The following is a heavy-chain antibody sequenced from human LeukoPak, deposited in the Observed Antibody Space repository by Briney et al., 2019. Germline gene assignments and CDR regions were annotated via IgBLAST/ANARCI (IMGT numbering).Heavy chain of an antibody. J-gene: IGHJ5*02. CDR2: ISNDGGGT. V-gene: IGHV3-23*01. Sequence: PGGSLRLSCAASGFIFNNYGLIWVRQAPGKGLEWVSAISNDGGGTQYADFVEGRFTISRDNSKNTLFLQMSSLRAEGTALYYCAKGSSGYFADLWGQGTLVTVSS. CDR1: GFIFNNYG. CDR3: AKGSSGYFADL. D-gene: IGHD3-22*01.